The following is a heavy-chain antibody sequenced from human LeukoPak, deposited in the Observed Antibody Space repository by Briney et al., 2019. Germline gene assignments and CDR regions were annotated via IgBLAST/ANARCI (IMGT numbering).Heavy chain of an antibody. Sequence: SETLSLTCTVSRGSISSCYWSWIRQPAGKGLEWIGRIYTSGSTNYNPSLKSRVTMSVDTSKNQFSLKLSSVAAADTAVYYCARASHDYVWGSYPNDAFDIWGQGTMVTVSS. J-gene: IGHJ3*02. D-gene: IGHD3-16*02. CDR3: ARASHDYVWGSYPNDAFDI. CDR1: RGSISSCY. CDR2: IYTSGST. V-gene: IGHV4-4*07.